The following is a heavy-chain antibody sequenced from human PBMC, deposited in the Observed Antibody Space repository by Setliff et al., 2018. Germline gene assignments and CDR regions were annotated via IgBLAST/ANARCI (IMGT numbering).Heavy chain of an antibody. CDR1: GGSISSGDYY. V-gene: IGHV4-30-4*08. J-gene: IGHJ4*02. CDR3: ARESRYYYDNLGTLDY. D-gene: IGHD3-22*01. Sequence: TASETLSLTCTVSGGSISSGDYYWSWIRQPPGKGLERIGYIYSSGSTYYNPSLKSRVSISVDTSKNQFSLKLSSVTAADTAVYYCARESRYYYDNLGTLDYWGQGTLVTVSS. CDR2: IYSSGST.